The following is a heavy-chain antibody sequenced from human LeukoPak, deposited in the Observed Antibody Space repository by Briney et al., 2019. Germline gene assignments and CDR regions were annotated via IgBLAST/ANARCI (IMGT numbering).Heavy chain of an antibody. V-gene: IGHV3-48*04. CDR2: ISSSSSTI. CDR1: GFTFSSYS. CDR3: ATKGFDAYRAAALHYYMDV. D-gene: IGHD6-13*01. Sequence: GGSLRLSCAASGFTFSSYSMNWVRQAPGKGLEWVSYISSSSSTIYYADSVKGRFTISRDNAKNSRYLQMNSLRAEDTAVYYCATKGFDAYRAAALHYYMDVWGKGTTVNVSS. J-gene: IGHJ6*03.